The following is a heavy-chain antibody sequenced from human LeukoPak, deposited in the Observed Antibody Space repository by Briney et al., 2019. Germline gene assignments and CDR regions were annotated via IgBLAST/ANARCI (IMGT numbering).Heavy chain of an antibody. Sequence: GGSLRPSCAASGFTFSSYAMSWVRQAPGKGLEWVSAISGSGGSTYYADSVKGRFTISRDNSKNTLYLQMNSLRAEDTAVYYCAKGSTYQPLLYPGPPFDYWGQGTLVTVSS. CDR3: AKGSTYQPLLYPGPPFDY. V-gene: IGHV3-23*01. CDR2: ISGSGGST. D-gene: IGHD2-2*02. J-gene: IGHJ4*02. CDR1: GFTFSSYA.